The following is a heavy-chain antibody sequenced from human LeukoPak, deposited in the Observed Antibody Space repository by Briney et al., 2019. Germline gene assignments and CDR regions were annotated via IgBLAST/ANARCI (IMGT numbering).Heavy chain of an antibody. Sequence: PSQTLSLTCAVSGVSINSGGYSWSWIRQPPGKGLEWIGYIYHSGSTYYSPSLKSRVTISLDRPKNQFSLKLRFVTAADTAVYYCARDSSEWYFDLWGRGTLVTVSS. V-gene: IGHV4-30-2*01. CDR3: ARDSSEWYFDL. CDR1: GVSINSGGYS. J-gene: IGHJ2*01. CDR2: IYHSGST.